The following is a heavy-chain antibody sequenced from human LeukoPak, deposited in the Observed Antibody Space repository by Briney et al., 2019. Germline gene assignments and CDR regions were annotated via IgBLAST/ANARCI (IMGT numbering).Heavy chain of an antibody. V-gene: IGHV3-23*01. CDR2: IYGTGDST. J-gene: IGHJ4*02. D-gene: IGHD6-19*01. CDR1: GFTFSSYA. Sequence: PGGFLRLSCAASGFTFSSYAMTWVRQAPGKGLEWVSTIYGTGDSTYYADSVKGRFTTSRDNSKNTLYLQMASLRADDTALYYCAKRGTGWYFFDGWGQGTLVTVSS. CDR3: AKRGTGWYFFDG.